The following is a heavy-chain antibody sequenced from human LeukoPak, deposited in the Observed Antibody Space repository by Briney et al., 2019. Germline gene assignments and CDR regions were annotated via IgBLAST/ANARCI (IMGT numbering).Heavy chain of an antibody. CDR2: IYCSGTT. J-gene: IGHJ6*02. Sequence: PSETLSLTCTVSGCSIGSSSYYWGWIRQPPGKGLEWIGTIYCSGTTYYNPSLTSRVTISVETSKNQFSLKLSSVTAADTAVYYCARRSYSSGWDYYYYAMDVWGQGTTVTVYS. CDR3: ARRSYSSGWDYYYYAMDV. V-gene: IGHV4-39*01. CDR1: GCSIGSSSYY. D-gene: IGHD6-19*01.